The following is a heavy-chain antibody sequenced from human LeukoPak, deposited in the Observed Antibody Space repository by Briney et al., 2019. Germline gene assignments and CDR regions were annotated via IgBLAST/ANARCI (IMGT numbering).Heavy chain of an antibody. D-gene: IGHD6-19*01. J-gene: IGHJ4*02. V-gene: IGHV3-7*01. Sequence: PGGSLRLSCVVSGFTSSNHWMNWVRQAPGKGLEWVANIKQDGSEQYYVDSVKGRFTISRDNAKNSVYLQMNILRAENTAVYYCARGSGWLIDYWGQGTLVTVSS. CDR3: ARGSGWLIDY. CDR1: GFTSSNHW. CDR2: IKQDGSEQ.